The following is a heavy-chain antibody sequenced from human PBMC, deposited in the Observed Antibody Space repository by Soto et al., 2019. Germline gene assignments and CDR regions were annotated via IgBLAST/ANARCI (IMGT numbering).Heavy chain of an antibody. CDR3: ARTGSNSLSGYYYYYYGMDV. CDR1: GGSISSSSYY. Sequence: SETLTLTCTVSGGSISSSSYYWGWIRQPPGKGLEWIGSIYYSGSTYYNPSLKSRVTISVDTSKNQFSLKLSSVTAADTAVYYCARTGSNSLSGYYYYYYGMDVWGQGTTVTVSS. CDR2: IYYSGST. J-gene: IGHJ6*02. D-gene: IGHD3-3*01. V-gene: IGHV4-39*01.